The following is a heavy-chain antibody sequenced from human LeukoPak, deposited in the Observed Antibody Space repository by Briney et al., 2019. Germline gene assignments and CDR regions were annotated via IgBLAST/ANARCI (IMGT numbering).Heavy chain of an antibody. CDR1: GFTFSSYS. CDR2: ISSSSSYI. D-gene: IGHD2-21*01. CDR3: ARAPVTSCRGAYCYPFDY. J-gene: IGHJ4*02. Sequence: GGSLRLSCAASGFTFSSYSMNWVRQAPGKGLEWVSSISSSSSYIYYADSVKGRFTISRDNAKNALYLQMNSLRVEDAAVYYCARAPVTSCRGAYCYPFDYWGQGTLVTVSS. V-gene: IGHV3-21*04.